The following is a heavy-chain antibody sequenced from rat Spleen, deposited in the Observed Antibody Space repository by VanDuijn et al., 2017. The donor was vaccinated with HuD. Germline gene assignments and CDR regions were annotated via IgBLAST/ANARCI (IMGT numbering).Heavy chain of an antibody. D-gene: IGHD1-2*01. J-gene: IGHJ4*01. V-gene: IGHV3-1*01. CDR3: ARLDYSSYIYEDYYVMDA. Sequence: EVQLQESGPGLVKPSQSLSLTCSVTGYSITSNYWGWIRQFPGNKMEWIGHLSYSGITSYNPSLKSRISITRDTSKNQFFLQLNSVTTEDTATYYCARLDYSSYIYEDYYVMDAWGQGASVTVSS. CDR2: LSYSGIT. CDR1: GYSITSNY.